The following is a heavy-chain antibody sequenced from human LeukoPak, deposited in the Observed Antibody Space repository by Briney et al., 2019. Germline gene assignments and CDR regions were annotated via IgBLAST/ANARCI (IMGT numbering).Heavy chain of an antibody. D-gene: IGHD6-6*01. J-gene: IGHJ4*02. CDR3: ARDKWPVVSSSSPSFDY. V-gene: IGHV3-33*01. CDR2: IWYDGSNK. Sequence: GGSPRLSCAASGFTFSSYGMHRVRQAPGKGLEWVAVIWYDGSNKYYADSVKGRFTISRDNSKNTLCLQMNSLRAEDTAVYYCARDKWPVVSSSSPSFDYWGQGTLVTVSS. CDR1: GFTFSSYG.